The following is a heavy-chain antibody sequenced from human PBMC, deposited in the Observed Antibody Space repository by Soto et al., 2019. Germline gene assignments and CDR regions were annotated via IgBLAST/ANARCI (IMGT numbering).Heavy chain of an antibody. CDR3: AKDYGDYPNYYYYYYMDV. CDR2: ISGSGGST. CDR1: GFNFSSYA. V-gene: IGHV3-23*01. D-gene: IGHD4-17*01. Sequence: GGSLRLSCAASGFNFSSYALSWVRQAPGKGLEWVSAISGSGGSTYYADSVKGRFTISRDKSKNTLYLQMNSLRAEDTAVYYCAKDYGDYPNYYYYYYMDVWGKGTTVTVSS. J-gene: IGHJ6*03.